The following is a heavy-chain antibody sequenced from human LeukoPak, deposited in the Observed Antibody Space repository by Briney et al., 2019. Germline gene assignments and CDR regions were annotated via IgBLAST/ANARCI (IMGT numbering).Heavy chain of an antibody. CDR2: IYHSGST. Sequence: PSETLSLTCAVSGYSISSGYYWGWIRPPPGKGLEWIGSIYHSGSTYYNPSLKSRVTISVDTSKNQFSLKLSSVTAADTAVYYCAGFYGDYVDYWGQGTLVTVSS. CDR1: GYSISSGYY. J-gene: IGHJ4*02. V-gene: IGHV4-38-2*01. D-gene: IGHD4-17*01. CDR3: AGFYGDYVDY.